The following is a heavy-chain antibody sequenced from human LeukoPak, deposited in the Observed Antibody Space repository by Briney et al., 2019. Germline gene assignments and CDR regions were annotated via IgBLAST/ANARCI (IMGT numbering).Heavy chain of an antibody. CDR2: IYSGGST. J-gene: IGHJ4*02. Sequence: PGGSLRLSCAASGFTVSSNYMSWVRQAPGKGLEWVSVIYSGGSTYYADSVKGRFTISRDNSKNTLYLQVNSLRAEDTAVYYCARDRAQNSYGTFDYWGQGILVTVSS. D-gene: IGHD3-10*01. CDR1: GFTVSSNY. CDR3: ARDRAQNSYGTFDY. V-gene: IGHV3-53*01.